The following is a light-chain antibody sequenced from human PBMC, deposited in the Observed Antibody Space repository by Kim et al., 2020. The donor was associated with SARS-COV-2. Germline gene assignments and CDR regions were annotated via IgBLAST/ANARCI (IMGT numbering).Light chain of an antibody. CDR3: QQFNNWPLYS. CDR2: GAS. J-gene: IGKJ2*03. V-gene: IGKV3-15*01. CDR1: QSVNSN. Sequence: SPGERATVSCRASQSVNSNLAWFQQKPGQAPRLLIYGASTRASGVPARFSGSGSGTEFTLTISSLQSEEFAVYYCQQFNNWPLYSFGQGTKLEI.